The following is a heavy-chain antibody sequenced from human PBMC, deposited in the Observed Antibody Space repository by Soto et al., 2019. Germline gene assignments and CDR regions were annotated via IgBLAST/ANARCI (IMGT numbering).Heavy chain of an antibody. CDR2: INHSGST. CDR1: GGSFSGYS. J-gene: IGHJ4*02. Sequence: QVQLQQWGAGLLKPSETLSLTCAVYGGSFSGYSWTWIRQSPGKGLEWIGQINHSGSTTYNPSLKSRVTISLATSKNQFYLELSSVTAADAAVYYCARGLFSENYYSGGWYYFDYWGQGTLVTVSS. D-gene: IGHD1-26*01. V-gene: IGHV4-34*01. CDR3: ARGLFSENYYSGGWYYFDY.